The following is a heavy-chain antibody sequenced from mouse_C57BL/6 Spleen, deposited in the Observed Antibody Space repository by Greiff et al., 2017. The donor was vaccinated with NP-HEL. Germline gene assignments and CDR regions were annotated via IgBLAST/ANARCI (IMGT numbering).Heavy chain of an antibody. CDR3: ARHYYGRSYWYFDV. CDR2: ISSGGSYT. CDR1: GFTFSSYG. D-gene: IGHD1-1*01. V-gene: IGHV5-6*01. Sequence: EVKLVESGGDLVKPGGSLKLSCAASGFTFSSYGMSWVRQTPDKRLEWVATISSGGSYTYYPDNVKGRFTISRDNAKNTLYLQMSSLKSEDTAMYYCARHYYGRSYWYFDVWGTGTTVTVSS. J-gene: IGHJ1*03.